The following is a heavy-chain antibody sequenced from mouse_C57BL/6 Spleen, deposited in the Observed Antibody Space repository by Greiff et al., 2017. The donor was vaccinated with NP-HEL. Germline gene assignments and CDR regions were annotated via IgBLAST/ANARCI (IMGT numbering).Heavy chain of an antibody. D-gene: IGHD1-1*01. V-gene: IGHV14-4*01. CDR2: IDPENGDP. CDR1: GFNIKDDY. Sequence: VQLQQSGAELVRPGASVKLSCTASGFNIKDDYMHWVKQRPEQGLEWIGWIDPENGDPEYASKFQGKATITADTSSNTAYLQLSSLTSEDTAVYYCTSSSFAYWGQGTLVTVSA. J-gene: IGHJ3*01. CDR3: TSSSFAY.